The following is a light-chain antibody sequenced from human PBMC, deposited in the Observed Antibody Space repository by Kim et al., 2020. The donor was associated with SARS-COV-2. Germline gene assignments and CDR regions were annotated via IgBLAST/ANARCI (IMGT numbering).Light chain of an antibody. V-gene: IGLV3-1*01. CDR2: NDS. Sequence: VSQDQTASITCSGDRLGDKSAAWYQQKPGQSPVLVIYNDSRRPSGIPERFSGSNSGNTATLTIGGTQAIDEADYYCQAWDNNNGVFGGGTQLTVL. CDR3: QAWDNNNGV. CDR1: RLGDKS. J-gene: IGLJ3*02.